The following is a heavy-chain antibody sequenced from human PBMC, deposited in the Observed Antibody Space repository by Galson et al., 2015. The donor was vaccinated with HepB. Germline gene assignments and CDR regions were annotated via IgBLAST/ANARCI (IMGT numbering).Heavy chain of an antibody. J-gene: IGHJ4*02. CDR3: ARGGAALVFLNL. CDR1: GLPVNRNY. CDR2: IYGGGTT. Sequence: SLRLSCAASGLPVNRNYMSWVRQAPGRGLEWVSVIYGGGTTYYADSVKGRFTISRDSSKNTLFLQMNSLRVEDTAVYYCARGGAALVFLNLWGQGTMVTVSS. D-gene: IGHD5-18*01. V-gene: IGHV3-53*01.